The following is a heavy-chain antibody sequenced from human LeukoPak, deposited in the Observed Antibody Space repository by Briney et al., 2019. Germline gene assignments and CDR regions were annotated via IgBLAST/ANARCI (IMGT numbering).Heavy chain of an antibody. Sequence: PSETLSLTCTVSGGSISSSSYHWGWIRQPPGKGLEWIGSIYYSGSTYYNPSLKSRVTISVDTSKNQFSLKLSSVTAADTAVYYCATRWDSSSPFDYWGQGTLVTVSS. V-gene: IGHV4-39*01. D-gene: IGHD6-6*01. CDR3: ATRWDSSSPFDY. J-gene: IGHJ4*02. CDR1: GGSISSSSYH. CDR2: IYYSGST.